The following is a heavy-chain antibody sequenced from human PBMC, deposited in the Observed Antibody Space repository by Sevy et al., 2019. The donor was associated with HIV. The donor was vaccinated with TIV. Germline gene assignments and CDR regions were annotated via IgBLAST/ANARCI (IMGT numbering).Heavy chain of an antibody. D-gene: IGHD6-19*01. CDR2: IKQDGSEK. V-gene: IGHV3-7*01. J-gene: IGHJ4*02. CDR1: GFTFSSYW. CDR3: ARGGTGGRGWYYVFDY. Sequence: GGSLRLSCAASGFTFSSYWMSWVRQAPGKGLEWVANIKQDGSEKYYVDSVKGRFTISRDNAKNSLYLQMNSLRAEDRAVYYCARGGTGGRGWYYVFDYWGQGTLVTVSS.